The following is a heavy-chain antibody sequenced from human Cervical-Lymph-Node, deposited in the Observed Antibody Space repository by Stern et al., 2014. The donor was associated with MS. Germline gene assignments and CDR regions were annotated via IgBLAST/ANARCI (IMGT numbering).Heavy chain of an antibody. Sequence: QLGQSGPEVKKPGTSVKVSCKASGFTFSHSAVQWVRQAPGQRLEWIGWIAAGSGKTNYAQKFQDRVTISRATFKRTDQMELSSLRFEDAAVYYCAADNMVVASWGQGTVVTVSS. V-gene: IGHV1-58*01. CDR2: IAAGSGKT. CDR3: AADNMVVAS. D-gene: IGHD2-21*01. CDR1: GFTFSHSA. J-gene: IGHJ3*01.